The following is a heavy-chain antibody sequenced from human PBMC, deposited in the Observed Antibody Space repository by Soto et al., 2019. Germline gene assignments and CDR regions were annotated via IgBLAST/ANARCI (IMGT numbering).Heavy chain of an antibody. CDR1: GGSISSYY. Sequence: SETLSLTCTVSGGSISSYYWSWIRQPPGKGLEWIGYFYYSGSTNYNPSLKSRVTISVDTSKNQFSLKLSSVTAADTAVYYCARALYNWNYYFDYWGQGTLVTVSS. CDR3: ARALYNWNYYFDY. J-gene: IGHJ4*02. CDR2: FYYSGST. V-gene: IGHV4-59*01. D-gene: IGHD1-7*01.